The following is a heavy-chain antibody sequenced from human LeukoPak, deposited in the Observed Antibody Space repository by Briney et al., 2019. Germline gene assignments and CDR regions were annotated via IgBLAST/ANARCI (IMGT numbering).Heavy chain of an antibody. CDR1: GGTFSSYT. Sequence: SVKVSCKASGGTFSSYTISWVRQAPGQGLEWMGRIIPILGIANYAQKFQGRVMITADKSTSTAYMELSSLRSEDTAVYYCARDRTGALVDAFDIWGQGTMVTVSS. V-gene: IGHV1-69*04. CDR2: IIPILGIA. D-gene: IGHD7-27*01. J-gene: IGHJ3*02. CDR3: ARDRTGALVDAFDI.